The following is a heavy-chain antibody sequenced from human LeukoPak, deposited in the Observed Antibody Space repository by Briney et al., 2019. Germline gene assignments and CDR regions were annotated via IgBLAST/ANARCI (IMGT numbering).Heavy chain of an antibody. Sequence: ASVKVSCKASGYTFTGYYMHWVRQAPGQGLEWMGWINPNSGGTNYAQKFQGRVAMTRDTSISTAYMELSRLRSDDTAVYYCARTMEGGSYFVYWGQGTLVTVSS. CDR1: GYTFTGYY. V-gene: IGHV1-2*02. D-gene: IGHD1-26*01. CDR2: INPNSGGT. CDR3: ARTMEGGSYFVY. J-gene: IGHJ4*02.